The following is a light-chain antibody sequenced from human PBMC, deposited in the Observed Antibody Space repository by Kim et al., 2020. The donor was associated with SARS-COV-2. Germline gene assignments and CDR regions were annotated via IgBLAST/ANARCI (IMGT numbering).Light chain of an antibody. J-gene: IGKJ1*01. Sequence: DIVMTQSPDSLAVSLGERATINCKSSQTILYSSKNKNNLAWYQQKPGQPPKLLIYWASTRESGVPDRFSGSGSGTDFTLTISSLQAEDVAVYIHQQYYSTQTVGQGTKMEI. CDR1: QTILYSSKNKNN. V-gene: IGKV4-1*01. CDR2: WAS. CDR3: QQYYSTQT.